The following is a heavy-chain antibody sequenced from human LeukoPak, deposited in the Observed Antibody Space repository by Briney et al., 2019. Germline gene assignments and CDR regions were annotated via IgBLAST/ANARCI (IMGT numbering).Heavy chain of an antibody. D-gene: IGHD3-10*01. CDR1: GFTFSSYS. CDR3: ARDFRYYYDYFDY. CDR2: ISYDGNNK. J-gene: IGHJ4*02. Sequence: GRSLRLSCAASGFTFSSYSMHWVRQAPGKGLEWVAAISYDGNNKHYADSVKGRFTISRDTSKNTLYLQMNSLRAEDTAVYYCARDFRYYYDYFDYWGQGTLVTVSS. V-gene: IGHV3-30-3*01.